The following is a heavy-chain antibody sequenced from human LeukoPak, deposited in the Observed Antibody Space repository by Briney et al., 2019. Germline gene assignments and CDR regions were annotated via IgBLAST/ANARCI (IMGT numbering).Heavy chain of an antibody. Sequence: GGSLRLSCAASGFTFSSYSMNWVRQAPGKGLEWVSSISSSSSCIYYADSVKGRFTISRDNAKNSLYLQMNSLRAEDTAVYYCARDKYYDSSGYYLGYMDVWGKGTPVTVSS. V-gene: IGHV3-21*01. D-gene: IGHD3-22*01. J-gene: IGHJ6*03. CDR1: GFTFSSYS. CDR3: ARDKYYDSSGYYLGYMDV. CDR2: ISSSSSCI.